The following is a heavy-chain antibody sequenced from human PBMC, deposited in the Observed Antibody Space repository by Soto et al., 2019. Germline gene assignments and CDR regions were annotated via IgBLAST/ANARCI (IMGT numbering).Heavy chain of an antibody. CDR2: ISAYNANT. CDR1: GYTFTSYG. J-gene: IGHJ4*02. D-gene: IGHD3-10*01. V-gene: IGHV1-18*01. CDR3: ARGIPSRFGDPSAPPTQIDY. Sequence: ASVKVSCKASGYTFTSYGISWVRQAPGQGLEWMGWISAYNANTNYAQKLQGRVTMTTDTSTSTAYMELRSLRSDDTAVYYCARGIPSRFGDPSAPPTQIDYWGQGTLVTVSS.